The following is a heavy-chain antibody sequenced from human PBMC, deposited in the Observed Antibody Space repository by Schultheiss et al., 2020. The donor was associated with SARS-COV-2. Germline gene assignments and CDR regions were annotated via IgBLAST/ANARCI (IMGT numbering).Heavy chain of an antibody. V-gene: IGHV3-33*06. CDR3: AKDTRERSNL. Sequence: GGSLRLSCAASGFTFSSYAMHWVRQAPGKGLEWVAVIWYDGSNKYYADSVKGRFTISRDNSKNTLYLQMNSLRAEDTAVYYCAKDTRERSNLWGRGTLVTVSS. CDR2: IWYDGSNK. J-gene: IGHJ2*01. CDR1: GFTFSSYA. D-gene: IGHD1-26*01.